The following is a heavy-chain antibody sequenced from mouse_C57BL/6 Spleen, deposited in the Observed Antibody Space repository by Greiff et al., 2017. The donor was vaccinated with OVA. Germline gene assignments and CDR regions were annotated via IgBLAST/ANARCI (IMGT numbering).Heavy chain of an antibody. Sequence: EVQLQQSGTVLARPGASVKMSCKTSGYTFTSYWMHWVKQRPGQGLEWIGAIYPGNSDTSYNQKFKGKAKLTAVTSASTAYMELSSLTNEDSAVYCCTREWVYYGYPYAMDYWGQGTSVTVSS. CDR3: TREWVYYGYPYAMDY. CDR1: GYTFTSYW. CDR2: IYPGNSDT. V-gene: IGHV1-5*01. J-gene: IGHJ4*01. D-gene: IGHD2-2*01.